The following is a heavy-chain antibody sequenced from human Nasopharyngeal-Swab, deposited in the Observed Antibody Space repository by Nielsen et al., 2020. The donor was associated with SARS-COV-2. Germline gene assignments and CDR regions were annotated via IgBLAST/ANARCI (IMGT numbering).Heavy chain of an antibody. CDR2: IDYSGST. V-gene: IGHV4-39*01. CDR3: ARRSLGITIFGVVKNWFDP. J-gene: IGHJ5*02. CDR1: GGSISSSSYY. Sequence: SETLSLTCTVSGGSISSSSYYWGWIRQPPGKGLEWIVSIDYSGSTYYNPSLKSRVTISVDTSKNQFSLKLSSVTAADTAVYYCARRSLGITIFGVVKNWFDPWGQGTLVTVSS. D-gene: IGHD3-3*01.